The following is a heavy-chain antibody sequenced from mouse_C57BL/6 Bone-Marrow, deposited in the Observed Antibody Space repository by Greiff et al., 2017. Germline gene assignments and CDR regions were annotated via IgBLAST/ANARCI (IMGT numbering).Heavy chain of an antibody. J-gene: IGHJ2*01. D-gene: IGHD4-1*01. CDR2: IDPSDSYT. V-gene: IGHV1-50*01. CDR1: GYTFTSYW. CDR3: ASGGLGRRSFYYVDD. Sequence: QVQLQQPGAELVKPGASVKLSCKASGYTFTSYWMQWVKQRPGQGLEWIGEIDPSDSYTNYNKKFTGKAPLTVDTSSSTAYMQLSSRTSEDSAVYYFASGGLGRRSFYYVDDGGQGTTLTVSS.